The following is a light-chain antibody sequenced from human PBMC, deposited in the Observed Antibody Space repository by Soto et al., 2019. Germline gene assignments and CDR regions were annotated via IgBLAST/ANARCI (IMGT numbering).Light chain of an antibody. Sequence: EIVMTQSPATLSVSPGDRITLSCRASQSVSTNLAWYQQKPGQAPRLLIYHASTRATGVPARFGGSGSGTEFTLTISSLQSEDVALYYCQQYNDWPRLTFGQGTKVEIK. J-gene: IGKJ1*01. CDR2: HAS. V-gene: IGKV3-15*01. CDR3: QQYNDWPRLT. CDR1: QSVSTN.